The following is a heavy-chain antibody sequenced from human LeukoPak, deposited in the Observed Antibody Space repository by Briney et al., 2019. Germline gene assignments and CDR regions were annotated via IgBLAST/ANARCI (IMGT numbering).Heavy chain of an antibody. CDR3: AKDHLDXGSSFDY. Sequence: PGGSLRLSCAASGFTFSSYAMSWVRQAPGKGLEWVSAISGSGGSTYYADSVKGRFTISRDNSRNTLSLQMNSLRAEDTAVYYCAKDHLDXGSSFDYWGQGTLVTVS. V-gene: IGHV3-23*01. CDR1: GFTFSSYA. D-gene: IGHD3-9*01. CDR2: ISGSGGST. J-gene: IGHJ4*02.